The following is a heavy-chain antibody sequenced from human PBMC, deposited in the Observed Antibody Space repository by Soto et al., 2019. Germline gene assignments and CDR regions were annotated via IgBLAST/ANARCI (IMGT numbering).Heavy chain of an antibody. D-gene: IGHD3-22*01. CDR3: ARGLYDSSGINWFDP. CDR1: GYTFTSYD. Sequence: ASVKVSCKVSGYTFTSYDINWVRQPTGRGLEWMGWVNPSNGNTGYAQKFQGRVTMTRDSSISTAYLELSGLTSDDTAIYYCARGLYDSSGINWFDPWGQGTLVTVSS. V-gene: IGHV1-8*01. CDR2: VNPSNGNT. J-gene: IGHJ5*02.